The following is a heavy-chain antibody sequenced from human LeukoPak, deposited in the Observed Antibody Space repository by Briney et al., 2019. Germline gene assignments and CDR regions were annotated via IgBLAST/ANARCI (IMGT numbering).Heavy chain of an antibody. V-gene: IGHV4-34*01. CDR1: GGSFSGYY. CDR3: ARHSPYYYDSSGLDY. Sequence: SETLSLTCAVYGGSFSGYYWSWIRQPPGKGLEWIGEINHSGSTNYNPSLKSRVTISVDTSKNQFSLKLSSVTAADTAVYYCARHSPYYYDSSGLDYWGQGTLVTASS. J-gene: IGHJ4*02. D-gene: IGHD3-22*01. CDR2: INHSGST.